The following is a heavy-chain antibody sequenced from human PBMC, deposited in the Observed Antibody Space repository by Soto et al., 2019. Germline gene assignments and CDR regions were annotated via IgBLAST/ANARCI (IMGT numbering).Heavy chain of an antibody. CDR1: GGSISNYY. CDR2: MYYNGNI. J-gene: IGHJ5*02. D-gene: IGHD3-16*01. CDR3: ASGGNWFDP. V-gene: IGHV4-59*01. Sequence: SETLSLTCTVSGGSISNYYWTWVRQSPEKGLEWIGYMYYNGNINYNPSLKSRVTISIDTSKNQFSLTLKSVTAADTAVYYCASGGNWFDPWGQGVLVTSPQ.